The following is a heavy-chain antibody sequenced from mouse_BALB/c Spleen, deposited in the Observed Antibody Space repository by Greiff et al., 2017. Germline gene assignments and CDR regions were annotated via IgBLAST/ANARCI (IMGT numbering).Heavy chain of an antibody. CDR2: ILPGSGST. Sequence: VQRVESGAELMKPGASVKISCKATGYTFSSYWIEWVKQRPGHGLEWIGEILPGSGSTNYNEKFKGKATFTADTSSNTAYMQLSSLTSEDSAVYYCARQSITTATPFAYWGQGTLVTVSA. CDR1: GYTFSSYW. D-gene: IGHD1-2*01. J-gene: IGHJ3*01. V-gene: IGHV1-9*01. CDR3: ARQSITTATPFAY.